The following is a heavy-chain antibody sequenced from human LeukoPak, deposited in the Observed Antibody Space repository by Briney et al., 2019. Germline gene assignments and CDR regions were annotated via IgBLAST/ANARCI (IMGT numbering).Heavy chain of an antibody. J-gene: IGHJ4*02. V-gene: IGHV3-74*01. Sequence: GGSLRLSCAASGFTFSIYWMDWVRQAPGKGLVWVSRINSDGSSKIYADSVKGRFTISRDNAQNTLYLQMNSLRAEDTAVYYCAGGISVAYSFDYWGQGALVTVSS. CDR3: AGGISVAYSFDY. CDR1: GFTFSIYW. D-gene: IGHD6-19*01. CDR2: INSDGSSK.